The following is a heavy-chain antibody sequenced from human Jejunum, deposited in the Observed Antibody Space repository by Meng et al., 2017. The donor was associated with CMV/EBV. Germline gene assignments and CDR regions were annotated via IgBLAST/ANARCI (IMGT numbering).Heavy chain of an antibody. CDR3: VKEGLEY. Sequence: QGQLVGVGGVGVQPGESLRLSCATSGFTFSTYGMHWVRQAPGKGLEWVTFIRNDGSNKYYVDSVKGRFTTSRDNSKNTVYLQVNSLRVEDTAVYYCVKEGLEYWGQGTLVTVSS. D-gene: IGHD6-6*01. J-gene: IGHJ4*02. V-gene: IGHV3-30*02. CDR1: GFTFSTYG. CDR2: IRNDGSNK.